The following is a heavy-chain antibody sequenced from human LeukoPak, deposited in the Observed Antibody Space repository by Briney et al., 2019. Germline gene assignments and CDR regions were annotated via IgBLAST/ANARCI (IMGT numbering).Heavy chain of an antibody. V-gene: IGHV1-46*01. Sequence: GASVKVSCKASGYTFTSYYMHWLRQAPGQGLEWMGVINPSGGSTSYAQKFQGRVTMTRDTSTSTVYMELSTLRSEDTAVYYCARGFYSSCWYGYVQDCSQGTLVTVSS. CDR1: GYTFTSYY. D-gene: IGHD6-19*01. CDR2: INPSGGST. J-gene: IGHJ1*01. CDR3: ARGFYSSCWYGYVQD.